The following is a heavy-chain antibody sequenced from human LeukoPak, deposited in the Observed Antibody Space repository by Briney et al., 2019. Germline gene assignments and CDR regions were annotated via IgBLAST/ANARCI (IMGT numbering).Heavy chain of an antibody. V-gene: IGHV4-39*07. J-gene: IGHJ6*02. CDR2: IFYSGST. D-gene: IGHD1-7*01. CDR3: ARGGISVAGTNHYFYGMDV. CDR1: GGSISSSSYY. Sequence: SETLSLTCTVSGGSISSSSYYWGWIRQPPGKGLEWIGSIFYSGSTYYNPSLKSRITISVDTFKDQFSLKLRSVTAADTAVYYCARGGISVAGTNHYFYGMDVWGQGTTVTVSS.